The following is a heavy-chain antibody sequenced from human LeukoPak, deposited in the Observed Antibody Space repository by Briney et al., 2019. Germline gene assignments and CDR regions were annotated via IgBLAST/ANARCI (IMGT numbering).Heavy chain of an antibody. CDR3: AKARWSWNYYMDV. CDR2: TSGSGRTT. Sequence: PGGSLRLSCAVSGFPFSSHAMSWVRQIPERGLEWVSATSGSGRTTYYAESVEGRFTISRDNSKNTLYLQMNSLRAEDTTVYYCAKARWSWNYYMDVWGKGTTVTVSS. J-gene: IGHJ6*03. CDR1: GFPFSSHA. D-gene: IGHD4-23*01. V-gene: IGHV3-23*01.